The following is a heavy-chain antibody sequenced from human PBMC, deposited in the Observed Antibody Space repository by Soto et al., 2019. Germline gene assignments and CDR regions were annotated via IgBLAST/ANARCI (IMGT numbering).Heavy chain of an antibody. Sequence: SETLSLTCTVSSSPINSRYYWGWIRQTPGKGLEWVASIYHSGSTHYIPSLKSRATISVDTSNNQFSLRLSSVTAADTAIYYCARNTSGRNFDYWGQGTQVTVSS. V-gene: IGHV4-38-2*02. CDR3: ARNTSGRNFDY. CDR1: SSPINSRYY. J-gene: IGHJ4*02. CDR2: IYHSGST. D-gene: IGHD6-19*01.